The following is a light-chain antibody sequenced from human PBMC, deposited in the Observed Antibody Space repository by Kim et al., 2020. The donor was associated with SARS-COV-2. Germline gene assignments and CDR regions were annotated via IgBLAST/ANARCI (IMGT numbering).Light chain of an antibody. Sequence: QSVLTQPASVSGSHGQSITISCSGTISDIGSYNYVSWYQQFPGKAPKLIIFEVTNRPSGISSRFSGSKSDNTASLTISGLQAEDEADYYCSSYSGSPPYLMFSGETQLTIL. CDR3: SSYSGSPPYLM. CDR1: ISDIGSYNY. CDR2: EVT. V-gene: IGLV2-14*03. J-gene: IGLJ7*01.